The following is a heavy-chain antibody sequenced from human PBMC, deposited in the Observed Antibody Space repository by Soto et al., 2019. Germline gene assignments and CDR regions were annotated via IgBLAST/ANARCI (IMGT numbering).Heavy chain of an antibody. J-gene: IGHJ3*02. CDR2: IIPIFGTA. D-gene: IGHD2-2*01. CDR1: GGTFSSYA. CDR3: ARGCSSTSCGTLGAFDI. V-gene: IGHV1-69*13. Sequence: SVKVSCKASGGTFSSYAISWVRQAPGQGLEWMGGIIPIFGTANYAQKFQGRVTITADESTSTAYMELSSLRSEDTAVYYCARGCSSTSCGTLGAFDIWGQGTMVTVSS.